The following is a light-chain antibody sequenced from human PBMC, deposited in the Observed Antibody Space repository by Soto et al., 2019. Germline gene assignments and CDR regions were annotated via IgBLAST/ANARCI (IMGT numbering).Light chain of an antibody. CDR3: QKYNSAPRT. V-gene: IGKV1-27*01. CDR1: QSVSSN. J-gene: IGKJ1*01. CDR2: AAS. Sequence: RTKARAIMFVYPGERATLSCRASQSVSSNLAWYQQKPGKVPKLLIYAASTLQSGVPSRFSGSGSGTDFTLTISSLQPEDVATYYCQKYNSAPRTFGQGTKVDIK.